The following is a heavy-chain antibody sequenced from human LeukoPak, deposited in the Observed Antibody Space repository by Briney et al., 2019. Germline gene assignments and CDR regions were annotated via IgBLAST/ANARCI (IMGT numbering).Heavy chain of an antibody. Sequence: GGSLRLSCAASGFTFSKDDFHWVRQAPGKGLQWVAAIGVTGDTSYADTVTGRFTISREDNAKWLSLQMRSLGAGDTALYYCTKEFCGSRAACAGGSYYDFWGRGALVTVSS. CDR3: TKEFCGSRAACAGGSYYDF. CDR1: GFTFSKDD. CDR2: IGVTGDT. V-gene: IGHV3-13*01. J-gene: IGHJ2*01. D-gene: IGHD2-15*01.